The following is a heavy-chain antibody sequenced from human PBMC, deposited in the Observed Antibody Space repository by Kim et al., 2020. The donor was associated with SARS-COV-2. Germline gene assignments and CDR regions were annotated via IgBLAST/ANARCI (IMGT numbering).Heavy chain of an antibody. CDR3: TSGGAR. CDR2: IKSKTDGETT. J-gene: IGHJ4*02. CDR1: GFTFNDAW. Sequence: GGSLRLSCAASGFTFNDAWMSWVRQAPGKGLEWVGRIKSKTDGETTDYAAPVKGRFTISRDDSKNTLFLQMNSLNTEDTAVYYCTSGGARWGQGTLVTVS. V-gene: IGHV3-15*01. D-gene: IGHD3-10*01.